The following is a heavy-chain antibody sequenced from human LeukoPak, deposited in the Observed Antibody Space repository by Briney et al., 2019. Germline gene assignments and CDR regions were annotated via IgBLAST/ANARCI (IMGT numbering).Heavy chain of an antibody. V-gene: IGHV3-30*04. CDR2: ISCVGSNK. Sequence: PGRSLRLSCAASGFTFSSYAMHWVRQAPGKGLEWVAVISCVGSNKYYADSVKGRFTISRDNSKNTLYLQMNSLRAEDTAVYYCAGDGYEIPFDYWGQGTLVTVSS. CDR1: GFTFSSYA. D-gene: IGHD3-9*01. J-gene: IGHJ4*02. CDR3: AGDGYEIPFDY.